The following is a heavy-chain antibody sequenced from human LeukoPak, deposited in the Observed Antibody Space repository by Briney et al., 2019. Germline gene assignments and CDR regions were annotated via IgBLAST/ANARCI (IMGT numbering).Heavy chain of an antibody. D-gene: IGHD3-22*01. CDR3: AKSYDSSGYHDAFDI. CDR2: MNPNSGNT. V-gene: IGHV1-8*03. CDR1: GYTFTSYY. Sequence: ASVKVSCKASGYTFTSYYMHWVRQAPGQGLEWMGWMNPNSGNTGYAQKFQGRVTITRNTSISTAYMELSSLRSEDTAVYYCAKSYDSSGYHDAFDIWDQGTMVTVSS. J-gene: IGHJ3*02.